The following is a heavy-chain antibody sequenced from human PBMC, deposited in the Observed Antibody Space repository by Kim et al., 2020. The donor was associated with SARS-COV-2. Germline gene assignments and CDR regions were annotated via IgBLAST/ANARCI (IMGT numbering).Heavy chain of an antibody. J-gene: IGHJ5*02. D-gene: IGHD6-19*01. Sequence: LQSRVTISVDKSKNQFSLTLSSVTAPDTAVYYCARSRIAVAGTWRWFDPWGQGTLVTVSS. V-gene: IGHV4-4*02. CDR3: ARSRIAVAGTWRWFDP.